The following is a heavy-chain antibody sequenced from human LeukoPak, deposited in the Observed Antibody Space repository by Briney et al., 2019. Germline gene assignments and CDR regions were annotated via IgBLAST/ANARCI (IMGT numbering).Heavy chain of an antibody. Sequence: ASVKVSCKASGDTFSSYAISWVRQAPGQGLEWMGGIIPIFGTANYAQKFQGRVTITADKSTSTAYMELSSLRSEDTAVYYCARAPYDSSGYLLDYWGQGTLVTVSS. V-gene: IGHV1-69*06. CDR1: GDTFSSYA. CDR2: IIPIFGTA. J-gene: IGHJ4*02. CDR3: ARAPYDSSGYLLDY. D-gene: IGHD3-22*01.